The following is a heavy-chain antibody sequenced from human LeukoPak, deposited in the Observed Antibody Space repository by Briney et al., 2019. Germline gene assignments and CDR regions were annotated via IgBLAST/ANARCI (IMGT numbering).Heavy chain of an antibody. CDR1: GYRFTTYW. D-gene: IGHD2-2*01. CDR3: ARVPDTVRASRFSSHNWFDP. V-gene: IGHV5-51*01. Sequence: GESLQISCKGSGYRFTTYWIGWVRQLPGKGLEWMGIIYPGDSDTRYSPSFQGQVTISADKSISTAYLQWSSLKASDTAMYYCARVPDTVRASRFSSHNWFDPWGQGTLVTVSS. J-gene: IGHJ5*02. CDR2: IYPGDSDT.